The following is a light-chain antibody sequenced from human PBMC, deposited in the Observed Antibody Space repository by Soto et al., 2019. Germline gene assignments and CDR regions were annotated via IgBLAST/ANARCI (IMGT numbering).Light chain of an antibody. CDR3: QQYNNWPRT. Sequence: EIVMTQSPGTLSVSPGERATLSCRASQSVSSNLVWYQQKPGQAPRLLIHGASTRATGIPARFSGSGSGTEFTLTISSLQSEDFAVYYCQQYNNWPRTFGQGTKVDI. CDR2: GAS. J-gene: IGKJ1*01. V-gene: IGKV3-15*01. CDR1: QSVSSN.